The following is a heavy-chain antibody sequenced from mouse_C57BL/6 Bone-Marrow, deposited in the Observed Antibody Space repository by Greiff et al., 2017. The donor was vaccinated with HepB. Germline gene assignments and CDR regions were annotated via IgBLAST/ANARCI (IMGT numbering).Heavy chain of an antibody. CDR1: GFTFSDYY. Sequence: EVMLVESGGGLVQPGGSLKLSCAASGFTFSDYYMYWVRQTPEKRLEWVAYISNGGGSTYYPDTVKGRFTISRDNAKNTLYLQMSRLKSEDTAMYYCARLGTTVVALDWYFDVWGTGTTVTVSS. CDR3: ARLGTTVVALDWYFDV. CDR2: ISNGGGST. D-gene: IGHD1-1*01. V-gene: IGHV5-12*01. J-gene: IGHJ1*03.